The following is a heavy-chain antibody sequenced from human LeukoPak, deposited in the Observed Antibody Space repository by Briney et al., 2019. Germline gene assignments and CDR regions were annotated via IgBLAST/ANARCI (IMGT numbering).Heavy chain of an antibody. CDR2: ISAYNGNT. CDR1: GYTFTSYG. Sequence: GASVKVSCKASGYTFTSYGISWVRQAPGQGLEWMGWISAYNGNTNYAQKLQGRVTMTTDTSTSTAYMELRSLRSDDTAVYYCARDRPIMGVMIPTTNWFDPWGQGTLVTVSS. V-gene: IGHV1-18*01. CDR3: ARDRPIMGVMIPTTNWFDP. J-gene: IGHJ5*02. D-gene: IGHD3-16*01.